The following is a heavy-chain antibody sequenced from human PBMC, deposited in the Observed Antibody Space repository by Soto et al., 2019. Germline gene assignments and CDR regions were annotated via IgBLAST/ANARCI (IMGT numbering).Heavy chain of an antibody. CDR1: GFRISDYW. J-gene: IGHJ5*02. V-gene: IGHV3-74*01. CDR3: VRSDWFDP. Sequence: AQLVESGGGLVQPGGSLRLSCVASGFRISDYWMSSVRQLPGKGPVWVSRIKNDGSVTSYADSVKGRFNISRDNAKNTLYLQMNSLTVEDTAVYHCVRSDWFDPWGLGTLVTGAS. CDR2: IKNDGSVT.